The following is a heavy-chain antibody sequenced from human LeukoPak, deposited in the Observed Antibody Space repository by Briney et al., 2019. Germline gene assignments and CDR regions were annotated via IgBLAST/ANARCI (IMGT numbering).Heavy chain of an antibody. J-gene: IGHJ4*02. CDR3: AKYSGSYYYPPNWDS. Sequence: PGGSLRLSCAASGFTFDDYAMHWVRQAPGKGLEWVSGISGSGSSTYYADSVKGRFTLSRDYPKNTLYLQMNSLRAEDTAVYFCAKYSGSYYYPPNWDSWGQGTLVTVSS. D-gene: IGHD1-26*01. CDR2: ISGSGSST. V-gene: IGHV3-23*01. CDR1: GFTFDDYA.